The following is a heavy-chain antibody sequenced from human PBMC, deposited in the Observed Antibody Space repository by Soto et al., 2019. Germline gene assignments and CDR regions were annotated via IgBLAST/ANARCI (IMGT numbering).Heavy chain of an antibody. Sequence: SETLSLTCAVYGGSFSGYYWSWIRQPPGKGLEWIGEINHSGSTNYNPSLKSRVTISVDTSKNQFSLKLSSVTAADTAVYYCARGYDDFWSGYYRPYYYYGMDVWGQGTTVTVSS. V-gene: IGHV4-34*01. J-gene: IGHJ6*02. CDR1: GGSFSGYY. CDR2: INHSGST. D-gene: IGHD3-3*01. CDR3: ARGYDDFWSGYYRPYYYYGMDV.